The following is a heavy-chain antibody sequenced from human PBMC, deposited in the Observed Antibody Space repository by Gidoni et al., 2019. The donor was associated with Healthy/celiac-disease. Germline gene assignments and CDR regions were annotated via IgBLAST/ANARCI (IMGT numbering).Heavy chain of an antibody. J-gene: IGHJ2*01. CDR2: MNPNSGNT. Sequence: QVQLVQSGAEVKKPGASVKVSCKASGYTFTSYDINWVRQATGQGLEWMGWMNPNSGNTGYAQKFQGRVTMTRNTSISTACMELSSLRSEDTAVYYCARGRVSYYYDSSGYFYWYFDLWGRGTLVTVSS. CDR1: GYTFTSYD. CDR3: ARGRVSYYYDSSGYFYWYFDL. D-gene: IGHD3-22*01. V-gene: IGHV1-8*01.